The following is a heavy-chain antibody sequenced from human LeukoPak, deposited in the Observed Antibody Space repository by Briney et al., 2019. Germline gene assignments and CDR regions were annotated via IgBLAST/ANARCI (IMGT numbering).Heavy chain of an antibody. D-gene: IGHD1-26*01. CDR3: AKELVGLPGFDY. CDR1: GFTLISYS. J-gene: IGHJ4*02. CDR2: IWSDGSIK. V-gene: IGHV3-30*02. Sequence: PRGSLRLSCAASGFTLISYSMHRVPQAPGKGLEWVALIWSDGSIKNYADSAKGRFTISRDNTRNTLYLQMNSLRVEDTAVYYCAKELVGLPGFDYLRQGTMVTVSS.